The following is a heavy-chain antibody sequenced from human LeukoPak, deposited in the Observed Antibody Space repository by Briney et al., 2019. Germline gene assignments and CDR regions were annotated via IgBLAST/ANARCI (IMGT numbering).Heavy chain of an antibody. CDR1: GLTFSSYG. J-gene: IGHJ4*02. V-gene: IGHV3-23*01. CDR2: ISGGGGST. Sequence: GGSLRLSCAASGLTFSSYGMSWVRQAPGKGLEWVSGISGGGGSTYYADSVKGRFTISRDNSKNTLYLQMNSLRAEDTALYYCAKDTGIAAAGHFDYWGQGTLVTVSS. D-gene: IGHD6-13*01. CDR3: AKDTGIAAAGHFDY.